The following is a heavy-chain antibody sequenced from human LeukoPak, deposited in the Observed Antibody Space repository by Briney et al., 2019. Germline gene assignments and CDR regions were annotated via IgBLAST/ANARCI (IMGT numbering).Heavy chain of an antibody. CDR2: INPSGGST. CDR1: GYTVTSYY. Sequence: ASVKLSCKASGYTVTSYYMHWVRQAPGQGLEWMGIINPSGGSTSYAKKFQRRATMTRYRSKSRVYMEVSGLRSEDTAVYYCAGPGLYGNYYYCYMLVWGKASTVTDSS. J-gene: IGHJ6*03. CDR3: AGPGLYGNYYYCYMLV. D-gene: IGHD2-2*02. V-gene: IGHV1-46*01.